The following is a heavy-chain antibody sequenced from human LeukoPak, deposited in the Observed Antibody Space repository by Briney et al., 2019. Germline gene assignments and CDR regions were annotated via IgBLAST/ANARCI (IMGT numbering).Heavy chain of an antibody. CDR3: ATTMVRRRNYYFDY. CDR2: VFFSGST. D-gene: IGHD3-10*01. CDR1: GGSISSYY. Sequence: SETLSLTCSVSGGSISSYYWSWIRQPPGKGLEWIGYVFFSGSTDYNPSFKSRATVSVDTSKNEFSLRLNSVTAADTAVYYCATTMVRRRNYYFDYWGQGTLVTVSS. J-gene: IGHJ4*02. V-gene: IGHV4-59*03.